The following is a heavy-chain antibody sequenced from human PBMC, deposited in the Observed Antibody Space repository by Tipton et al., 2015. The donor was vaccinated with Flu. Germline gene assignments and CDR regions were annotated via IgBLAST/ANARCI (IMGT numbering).Heavy chain of an antibody. J-gene: IGHJ4*02. CDR3: AGRAPAGDFDY. D-gene: IGHD5-24*01. CDR1: GGSISSYY. CDR2: IYYSGST. V-gene: IGHV4-59*08. Sequence: TLPLTCTVPGGSISSYYWSWIRQPPGKGLEWIGYIYYSGSTNYNPSLKSRVTISVDTSKNQFSLKLSSVTAADTAVYYCAGRAPAGDFDYWGQGTLVTVSS.